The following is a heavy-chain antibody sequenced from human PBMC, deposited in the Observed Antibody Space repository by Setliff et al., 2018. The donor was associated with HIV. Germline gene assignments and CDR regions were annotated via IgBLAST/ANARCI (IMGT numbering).Heavy chain of an antibody. D-gene: IGHD5-18*01. J-gene: IGHJ3*02. V-gene: IGHV1-3*03. CDR3: ARDPSRWVQPVTRITAFDI. CDR1: GYTFTNYA. CDR2: INAGNGNT. Sequence: ASVKVSCKASGYTFTNYAMHWVRQAPGQRLEWMGWINAGNGNTKYSQEFQGRVTITSDTSASTAYLELSSLKSEDTAVYYCARDPSRWVQPVTRITAFDIWGQGTMVTVSS.